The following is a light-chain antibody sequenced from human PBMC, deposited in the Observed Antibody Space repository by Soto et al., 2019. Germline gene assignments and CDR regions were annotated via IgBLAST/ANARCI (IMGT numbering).Light chain of an antibody. V-gene: IGKV3-20*01. J-gene: IGKJ5*01. CDR1: QSVSSSY. CDR2: GAS. Sequence: EIVLTQSPGTLSLSPGERATLSCRASQSVSSSYLAWYQQKPGQAPRLLIYGASSRATGIPDRFSGSGSGTDFTLTISRLETEDFALYYCQQYGSSLITFGQGTRMEIK. CDR3: QQYGSSLIT.